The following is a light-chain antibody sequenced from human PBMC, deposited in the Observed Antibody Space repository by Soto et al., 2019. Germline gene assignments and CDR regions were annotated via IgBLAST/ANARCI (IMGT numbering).Light chain of an antibody. CDR3: QQYNNWPLWT. CDR2: AAS. Sequence: DIPMTQSPPTLSTSVGDRVTITCRASQSISSWLAWYQQKPGKAPKLLIYAASSLQSGVPSRFSGSGSGTEFTLTISSLQSEDFAVYYCQQYNNWPLWTFGQGTKVDI. V-gene: IGKV1-5*01. J-gene: IGKJ1*01. CDR1: QSISSW.